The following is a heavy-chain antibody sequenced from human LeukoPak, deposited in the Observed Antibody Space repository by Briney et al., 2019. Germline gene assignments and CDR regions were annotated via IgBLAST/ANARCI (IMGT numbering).Heavy chain of an antibody. CDR1: GFTFSDYY. J-gene: IGHJ6*02. CDR3: ARAVTGYYYYGMDV. CDR2: ISSSGSTI. Sequence: GGSLRLSCAASGFTFSDYYMSWIRQAPGKGLEWVSYISSSGSTIYYADSVKGRFTISRDNAKNSLYLQMDSLRAEDTAAYYCARAVTGYYYYGMDVWGQGTTVTVSS. D-gene: IGHD3-9*01. V-gene: IGHV3-11*01.